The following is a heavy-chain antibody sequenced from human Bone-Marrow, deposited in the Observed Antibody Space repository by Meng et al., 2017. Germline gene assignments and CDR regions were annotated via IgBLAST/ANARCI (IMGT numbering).Heavy chain of an antibody. CDR3: TTDQVSDFWSGYHYYYYGMDV. Sequence: GGSLRLSCVASGLSFTDAWMSWVRQAPGKGLEWVGRIKRNSDGGTIDYAAPVKGRFTISRDDSKNTLYLQMNSLKTEDTAVYYCTTDQVSDFWSGYHYYYYGMDVWGQGTTVTVSS. V-gene: IGHV3-15*01. J-gene: IGHJ6*02. CDR2: IKRNSDGGTI. CDR1: GLSFTDAW. D-gene: IGHD3-3*01.